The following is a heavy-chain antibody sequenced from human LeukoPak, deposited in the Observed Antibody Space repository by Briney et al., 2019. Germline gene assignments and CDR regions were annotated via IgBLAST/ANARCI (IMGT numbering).Heavy chain of an antibody. CDR1: GFTFSSYG. CDR3: AKRIGDY. J-gene: IGHJ4*02. CDR2: NSGSGGST. V-gene: IGHV3-23*01. Sequence: QTGGSLRLSCAASGFTFSSYGMSWVRQASGKGLEWVSSNSGSGGSTYYADSVKGRFTISRDNSKNTLYLQMNSLRAEDTAVYYCAKRIGDYWGQGTLVTVSS. D-gene: IGHD2/OR15-2a*01.